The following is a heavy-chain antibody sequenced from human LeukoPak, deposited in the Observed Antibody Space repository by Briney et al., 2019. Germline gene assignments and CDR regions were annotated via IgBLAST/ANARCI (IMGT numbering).Heavy chain of an antibody. V-gene: IGHV3-7*03. D-gene: IGHD5-18*01. CDR2: IKQDGGSK. Sequence: PGGSLRLSCVASGFSFSSYWMSWVRQAPGKGLESVANIKQDGGSKNYVDSVKGRFTISRDNAKNSLYLQMNSLRAEDTALYYCAKDQGYSYGYNWFDPWGQGTLVTVSS. CDR3: AKDQGYSYGYNWFDP. J-gene: IGHJ5*02. CDR1: GFSFSSYW.